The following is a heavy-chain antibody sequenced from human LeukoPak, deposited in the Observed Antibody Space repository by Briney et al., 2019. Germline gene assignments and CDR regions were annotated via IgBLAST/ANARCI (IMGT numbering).Heavy chain of an antibody. CDR1: GYTFTRYY. D-gene: IGHD6-13*01. Sequence: ASVKVSCTASGYTFTRYYMHWVRQAPGQGLEWMGIFNPSGGSTTYAQKFQGRVTMTRDMSTSTVYMELSSLKSEDTAVYYCARALAAAAGRRAGMMGDWGQGTLVTVSS. CDR2: FNPSGGST. CDR3: ARALAAAAGRRAGMMGD. J-gene: IGHJ4*02. V-gene: IGHV1-46*01.